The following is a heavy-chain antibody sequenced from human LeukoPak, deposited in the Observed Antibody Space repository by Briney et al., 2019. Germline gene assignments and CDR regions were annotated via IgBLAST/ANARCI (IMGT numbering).Heavy chain of an antibody. CDR3: ARELTRFGEFDC. J-gene: IGHJ5*01. CDR2: INAANGDT. CDR1: GYTFTTYV. D-gene: IGHD3-10*01. Sequence: AASVKVSCKASGYTFTTYVLHWVRQAPGQGLEWMGWINAANGDTKYSQRFQGRVTVTRDTSASTVYMELSNLTSEDTALYYCARELTRFGEFDCWGQGTLVTVSA. V-gene: IGHV1-3*01.